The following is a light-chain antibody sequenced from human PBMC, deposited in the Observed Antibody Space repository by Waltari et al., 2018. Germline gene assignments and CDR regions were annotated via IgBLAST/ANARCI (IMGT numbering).Light chain of an antibody. CDR2: DAF. Sequence: EIVLTQSPATLSLSTGARATLSCRASQSVGTYVAWFQQKPGQTPRLLIYDAFNRATGIPARFSGSASGTDFTLTISSLEPEDFAVYYCQQRSTWPPWTFDQGTKVEIK. J-gene: IGKJ1*01. CDR3: QQRSTWPPWT. V-gene: IGKV3-11*01. CDR1: QSVGTY.